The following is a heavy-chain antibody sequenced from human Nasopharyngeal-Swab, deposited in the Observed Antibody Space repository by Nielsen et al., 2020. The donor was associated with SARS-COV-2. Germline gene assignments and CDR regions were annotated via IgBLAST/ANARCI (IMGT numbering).Heavy chain of an antibody. Sequence: SETLSLTCAVSGGSFSGHYWSWIRQPPGKGLEWIGEINHSGSTNYNPSLESRVTISVDTSKNQFSLKLSSVTAADTAVYYCARENVWGQGTTVTVFS. J-gene: IGHJ6*02. V-gene: IGHV4-34*01. CDR1: GGSFSGHY. CDR3: ARENV. CDR2: INHSGST.